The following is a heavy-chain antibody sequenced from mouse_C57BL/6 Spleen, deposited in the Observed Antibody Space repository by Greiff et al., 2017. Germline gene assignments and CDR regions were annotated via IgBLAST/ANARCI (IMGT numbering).Heavy chain of an antibody. CDR2: IWSGGST. Sequence: QVQLQQSGPGLVQPSQSLSITCTVSGFSLTSYGVHWVRQSPGKGLEWLGVIWSGGSTDYNAAFMSSLSITKDNSKSQVFSKMNSLQADDTAVYCCAKKGGYDYGAMDYWGQGTSVTVSS. J-gene: IGHJ4*01. D-gene: IGHD2-2*01. CDR1: GFSLTSYG. V-gene: IGHV2-5*01. CDR3: AKKGGYDYGAMDY.